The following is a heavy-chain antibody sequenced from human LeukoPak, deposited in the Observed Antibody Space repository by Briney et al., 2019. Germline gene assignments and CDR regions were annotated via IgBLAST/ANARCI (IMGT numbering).Heavy chain of an antibody. Sequence: GASVKVSCKISGYTLTELSMHWVRQAPGKGLEWLGGFDPEDGETIYALKFQGRVTMTEDTSIDTAYMELSSLRSEDTAVYYCARDATLPAVISRYYYYGMDVWGQGTTVTVSS. D-gene: IGHD2-2*02. CDR3: ARDATLPAVISRYYYYGMDV. CDR2: FDPEDGET. CDR1: GYTLTELS. V-gene: IGHV1-24*01. J-gene: IGHJ6*02.